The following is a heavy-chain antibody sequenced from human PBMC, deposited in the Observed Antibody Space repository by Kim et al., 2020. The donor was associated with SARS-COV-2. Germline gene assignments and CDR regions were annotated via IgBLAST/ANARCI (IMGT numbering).Heavy chain of an antibody. CDR3: ARHEFSYVGYYDILTGSLPPSYGMDV. V-gene: IGHV4-39*01. D-gene: IGHD3-9*01. CDR2: IYYSGST. J-gene: IGHJ6*02. CDR1: GGSISSSSYY. Sequence: SETLSLTCTVSGGSISSSSYYWGWIRQPPGKGLEWIGSIYYSGSTYYNPSLKSRVTISVDTSKNQFSLKLSSVTAADTAVYYCARHEFSYVGYYDILTGSLPPSYGMDVWGQGTTVTVSS.